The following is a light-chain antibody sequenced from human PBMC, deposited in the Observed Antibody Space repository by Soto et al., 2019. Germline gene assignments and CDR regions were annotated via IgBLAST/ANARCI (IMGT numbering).Light chain of an antibody. CDR2: YTS. V-gene: IGKV1-5*01. CDR3: QQYNTYST. Sequence: IRMTQYPSTLSASLCAVVTITSRASQNIRNWLAWYQQNPGHAPNPLIYYTSSVKSGVPARFSGSGSGTEFTLTISSLQPDDFATYYCQQYNTYSTFGQGTRLEI. CDR1: QNIRNW. J-gene: IGKJ5*01.